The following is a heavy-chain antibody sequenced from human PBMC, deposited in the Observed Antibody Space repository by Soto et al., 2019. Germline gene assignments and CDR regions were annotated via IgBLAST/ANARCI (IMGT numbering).Heavy chain of an antibody. V-gene: IGHV1-3*01. CDR1: GYTFTSYA. CDR3: ARAYCSGGSCYSGGYYFDY. Sequence: QVQLVQSGAEVKKPGASVKVSCKASGYTFTSYAMHWVRQAPGQRLEWMGWINAGNGNTKYSQKFQGRVTITRDTSASTAYMELSSRRSEDKAVYYCARAYCSGGSCYSGGYYFDYWGQGTLVTVSS. J-gene: IGHJ4*02. CDR2: INAGNGNT. D-gene: IGHD2-15*01.